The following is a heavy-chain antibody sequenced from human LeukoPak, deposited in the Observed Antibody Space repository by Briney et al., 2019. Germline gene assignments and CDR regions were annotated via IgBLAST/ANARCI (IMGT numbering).Heavy chain of an antibody. D-gene: IGHD2-15*01. CDR1: GFTFSSYG. J-gene: IGHJ4*02. Sequence: PGRSLRLSCAASGFTFSSYGMHWVRQAPGKGLEWVAVIWYDGSNKYYADSVKGRFTISRDNSKNTLYLQMNSLRAEDTSVYYCPKNMGPEGAYDGGGNPSPDFNYGAKGTLVTVS. CDR3: PKNMGPEGAYDGGGNPSPDFNY. CDR2: IWYDGSNK. V-gene: IGHV3-33*08.